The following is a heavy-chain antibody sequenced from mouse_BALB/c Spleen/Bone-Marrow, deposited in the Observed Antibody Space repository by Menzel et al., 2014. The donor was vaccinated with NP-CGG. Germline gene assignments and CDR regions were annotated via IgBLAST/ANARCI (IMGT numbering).Heavy chain of an antibody. CDR3: TRGGNWDDFDY. CDR2: ISSGSSTI. Sequence: EVQVVESGGGLVQPGGSRKLSCAASGLTFSSFGMHWVRQAPEKGLEWVAYISSGSSTIFYADTVKGRFTVSRDNPKNTLFLQMTSLRSEDTAMYYCTRGGNWDDFDYWGQGTTLTVSS. J-gene: IGHJ2*01. V-gene: IGHV5-17*02. D-gene: IGHD4-1*01. CDR1: GLTFSSFG.